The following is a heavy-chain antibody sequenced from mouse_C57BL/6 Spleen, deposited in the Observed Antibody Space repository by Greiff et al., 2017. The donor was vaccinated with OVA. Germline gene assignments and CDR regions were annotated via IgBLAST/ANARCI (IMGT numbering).Heavy chain of an antibody. J-gene: IGHJ4*01. CDR3: TPLRGLRDYAMDY. D-gene: IGHD2-2*01. V-gene: IGHV14-4*01. CDR1: GFNIKDDY. Sequence: VQLQQSGAELVRPGASVKLSCTASGFNIKDDYMHWVKQRPEQGLEWIGWIDPETGDTEYAPKFKGKATITADTSSNTAYLQLSSLTSEDTAVYYGTPLRGLRDYAMDYWGQGTSVTVSS. CDR2: IDPETGDT.